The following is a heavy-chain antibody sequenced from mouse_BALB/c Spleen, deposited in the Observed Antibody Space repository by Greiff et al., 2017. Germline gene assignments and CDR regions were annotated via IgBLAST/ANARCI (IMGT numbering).Heavy chain of an antibody. CDR1: GYTFSSYW. Sequence: VQVVESGAELMKPGASVKISCKATGYTFSSYWIEWVKQRPGHGLEWIGEILPGSGSTNYNEKFKGKATFTADTSSNTAYMQLSSLTSEDSAVYYCARRGYGTATAMDYWGQGTSVTVSS. CDR2: ILPGSGST. J-gene: IGHJ4*01. V-gene: IGHV1-9*01. CDR3: ARRGYGTATAMDY. D-gene: IGHD1-2*01.